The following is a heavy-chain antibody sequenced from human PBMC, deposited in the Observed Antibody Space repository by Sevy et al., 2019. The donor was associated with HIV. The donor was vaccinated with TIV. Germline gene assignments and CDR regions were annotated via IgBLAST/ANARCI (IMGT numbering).Heavy chain of an antibody. CDR3: ARDRQRGIAAARGMDV. J-gene: IGHJ6*02. CDR1: GFTFSSYG. V-gene: IGHV3-33*01. Sequence: GGSLRLSCAASGFTFSSYGMHWVRQAPGKGLEWVAVIWYDGSNKYYADSVKGRFTISRDNSKNTLYLQMNSLRAEDTAVYYCARDRQRGIAAARGMDVWGQGTTVTVSS. D-gene: IGHD6-13*01. CDR2: IWYDGSNK.